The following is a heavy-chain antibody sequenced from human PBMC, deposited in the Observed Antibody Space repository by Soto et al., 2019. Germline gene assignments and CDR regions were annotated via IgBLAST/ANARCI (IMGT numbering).Heavy chain of an antibody. J-gene: IGHJ5*02. CDR1: GGAISSGGYY. CDR2: IYFRGSI. Sequence: QVQLQESGPGLVKPSHTLSLTCTVSGGAISSGGYYWSWIRQHPGKVLEWIGYIYFRGSISYNPSLQIRVTISVDTSKNQFSLKLSSVTAADTAVYYCARSIDPWGQGTLVTVSS. CDR3: ARSIDP. V-gene: IGHV4-31*03.